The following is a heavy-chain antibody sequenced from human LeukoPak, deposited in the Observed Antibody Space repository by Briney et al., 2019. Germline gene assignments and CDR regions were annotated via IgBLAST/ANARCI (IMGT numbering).Heavy chain of an antibody. J-gene: IGHJ4*02. CDR1: EFSVGSNY. CDR2: IYSGGST. Sequence: QPGGSLRLSCAASEFSVGSNYMSWVRQAPGKGLEWVSVIYSGGSTYYADSVKGRFTISRDNSKNTLYLQMNSLRAEDTALYYCAKTGSWGSSNYYFDYWGQGTLVTVSS. D-gene: IGHD2-15*01. CDR3: AKTGSWGSSNYYFDY. V-gene: IGHV3-66*02.